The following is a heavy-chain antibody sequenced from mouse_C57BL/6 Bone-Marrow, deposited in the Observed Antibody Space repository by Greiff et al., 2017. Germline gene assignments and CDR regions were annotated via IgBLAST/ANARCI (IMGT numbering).Heavy chain of an antibody. CDR2: IDPSDSYT. J-gene: IGHJ3*01. V-gene: IGHV1-50*01. Sequence: QVQLQQPGAELVKPGASVKLSCKASGYTFTSYWMQWVKQRPGPGLEWIGEIDPSDSYTNYNQKFKGKATLTVDTSSSTAYMQLSSLTSEDSAVYYCARWGYPWFAYWGQGTLVTVSA. CDR3: ARWGYPWFAY. CDR1: GYTFTSYW.